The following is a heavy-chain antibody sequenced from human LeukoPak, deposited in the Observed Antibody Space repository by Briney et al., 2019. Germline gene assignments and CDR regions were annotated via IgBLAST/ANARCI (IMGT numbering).Heavy chain of an antibody. Sequence: GGSLRLSCAASGFTFSDYAMSWVRQAPGKGLEWVSAIGSSGGNTYFGASVKGRFTISRDNSENTLYLQMNSLRAEDTAVYYCAKTKWPSIDYWGQGTLVTVSS. CDR1: GFTFSDYA. J-gene: IGHJ4*02. D-gene: IGHD5-12*01. CDR3: AKTKWPSIDY. CDR2: IGSSGGNT. V-gene: IGHV3-23*01.